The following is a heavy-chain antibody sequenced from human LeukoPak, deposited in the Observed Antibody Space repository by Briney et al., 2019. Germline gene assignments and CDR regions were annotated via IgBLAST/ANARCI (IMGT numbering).Heavy chain of an antibody. J-gene: IGHJ4*02. CDR3: AKGGKWDVTPFDY. CDR1: GFTFSDYY. Sequence: GGSLRLSCAASGFTFSDYYMSWIRQAPGKGLEWVSYISSSSSYTNYADSVKGRFTISRDNSKNTLYLQVNSLRAEDTAVYYCAKGGKWDVTPFDYWGQGTLVTVSS. V-gene: IGHV3-11*05. D-gene: IGHD1-26*01. CDR2: ISSSSSYT.